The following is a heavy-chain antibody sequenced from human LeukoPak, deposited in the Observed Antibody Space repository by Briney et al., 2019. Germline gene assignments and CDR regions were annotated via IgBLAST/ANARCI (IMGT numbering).Heavy chain of an antibody. D-gene: IGHD3-10*01. CDR3: AKLSDGSGLPYYFDS. Sequence: GGSLRLSCAASGFTFSSYWMNWVRQAPGKGLVWVSRINSDASSTTYVDSVKGRFTISRDNAKNTLYLQMNSLRAEDTAIYICAKLSDGSGLPYYFDSWGQGTLVTVS. J-gene: IGHJ4*02. V-gene: IGHV3-74*03. CDR1: GFTFSSYW. CDR2: INSDASST.